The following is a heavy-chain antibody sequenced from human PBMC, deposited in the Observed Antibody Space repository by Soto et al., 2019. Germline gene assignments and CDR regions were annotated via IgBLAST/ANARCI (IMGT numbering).Heavy chain of an antibody. D-gene: IGHD4-17*01. J-gene: IGHJ4*02. V-gene: IGHV3-23*01. CDR3: AKALRWFQVYYFDY. Sequence: GGSLRVSCAASGVTVSSRAMSWVRQAPGKGLEWVSAISGSGGSTYYADSVKGRFTISRDNSKNTLYLQMNSLRAEDTAVYYCAKALRWFQVYYFDYWGQGTLVTVSS. CDR2: ISGSGGST. CDR1: GVTVSSRA.